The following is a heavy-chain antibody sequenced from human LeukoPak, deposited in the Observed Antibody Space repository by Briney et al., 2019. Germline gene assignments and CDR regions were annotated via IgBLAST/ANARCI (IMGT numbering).Heavy chain of an antibody. CDR2: IYPGDSDT. V-gene: IGHV5-51*01. D-gene: IGHD1-26*01. J-gene: IGHJ4*02. CDR3: ATHLGSSTYYFDY. Sequence: GESLKISCKGFGYSFTSYWIGLVRQMPGKGLEWMGIIYPGDSDTRYSPSFQGQVTISADESISTAYLQWSSLKASATAMYYCATHLGSSTYYFDYWGQGTLVTVSS. CDR1: GYSFTSYW.